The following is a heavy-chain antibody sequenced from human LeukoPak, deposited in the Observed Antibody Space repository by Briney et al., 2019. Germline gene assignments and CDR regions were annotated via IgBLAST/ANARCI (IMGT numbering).Heavy chain of an antibody. CDR3: AKVIPHSYVDPFGGMDV. CDR2: ISGSGGST. V-gene: IGHV3-23*01. CDR1: GFTFSSYA. J-gene: IGHJ6*02. D-gene: IGHD3-16*01. Sequence: PGGSLRLSCAASGFTFSSYAMSWVRQAPGKGLEWVSAISGSGGSTYYADSVKGRFTISRDNSKNTLYLQMNSLRAEDTAVYYCAKVIPHSYVDPFGGMDVWGQGTTVTVSS.